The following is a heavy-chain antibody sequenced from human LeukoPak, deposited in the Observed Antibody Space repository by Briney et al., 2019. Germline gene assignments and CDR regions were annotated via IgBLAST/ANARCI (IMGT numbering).Heavy chain of an antibody. D-gene: IGHD3-3*01. CDR3: ARVLTIFGVVNRLALVRAFDP. Sequence: SETLSLTCAVYGGSFSGYYWSWIRQPPGKGLEWIGEINHSGSTNYNPSLKSRVTISVDTSKNRFSLKLSSVTAADTAVYYCARVLTIFGVVNRLALVRAFDPWGQGTLVTVSS. CDR2: INHSGST. CDR1: GGSFSGYY. V-gene: IGHV4-34*01. J-gene: IGHJ5*02.